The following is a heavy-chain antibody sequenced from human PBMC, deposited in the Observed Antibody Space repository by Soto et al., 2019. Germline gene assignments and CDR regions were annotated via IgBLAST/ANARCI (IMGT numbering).Heavy chain of an antibody. Sequence: QVQLQESGPGLVKPSETLSLTCTVSGGSISSYYWSWIRQPPGKGLEWIGYIYYSGNTNNNPSLKSRVTISVDTSKNQCSLKLSSVTAADTAVYYCATLTPNYYGTKYYGMDVWGQGTTVTVSS. V-gene: IGHV4-59*08. CDR1: GGSISSYY. J-gene: IGHJ6*02. CDR2: IYYSGNT. D-gene: IGHD3-10*01. CDR3: ATLTPNYYGTKYYGMDV.